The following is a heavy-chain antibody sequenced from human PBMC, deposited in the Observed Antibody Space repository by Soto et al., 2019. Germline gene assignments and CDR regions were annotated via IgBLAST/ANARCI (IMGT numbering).Heavy chain of an antibody. Sequence: SLRLSCAASEFTVSSNYMSWVRQAPGKGLEWVSDIYSGGSTYYADSVKGRFTISRDNSKNTLYLQMNSLRAEDTALYYCARDVGYCSGGGCYAWVDPRGQGTLVTVSS. CDR2: IYSGGST. J-gene: IGHJ5*02. D-gene: IGHD2-15*01. CDR3: ARDVGYCSGGGCYAWVDP. V-gene: IGHV3-66*01. CDR1: EFTVSSNY.